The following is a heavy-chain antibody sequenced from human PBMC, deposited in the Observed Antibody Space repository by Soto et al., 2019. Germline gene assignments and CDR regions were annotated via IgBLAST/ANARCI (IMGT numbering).Heavy chain of an antibody. CDR3: ARETSADSF. V-gene: IGHV3-7*01. CDR1: GFTFGNYW. CDR2: IKQDGSEK. D-gene: IGHD2-21*01. J-gene: IGHJ4*02. Sequence: EVQLVESGGGLVQPGGSLRLSCAASGFTFGNYWMVWVRQAPEKGPEWVATIKQDGSEKYYVDSVKGRFTISRDNTKNSLYLQMNSLRAEDTALYYCARETSADSFWGQGTLVTVSS.